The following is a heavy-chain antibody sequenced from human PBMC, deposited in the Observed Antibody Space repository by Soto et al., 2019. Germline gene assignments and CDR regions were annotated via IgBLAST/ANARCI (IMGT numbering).Heavy chain of an antibody. D-gene: IGHD6-19*01. CDR1: GFTFDDYG. CDR3: ARTLSSGWYRYFQH. Sequence: GGSLRLSCAASGFTFDDYGMSWVRQAPGKGLEWVSGINWNGGSTVYADSVKGRFTITRDKAKNSLYLQMNSLRAEDTALYHCARTLSSGWYRYFQHWGQGTLVTVSS. V-gene: IGHV3-20*01. J-gene: IGHJ1*01. CDR2: INWNGGST.